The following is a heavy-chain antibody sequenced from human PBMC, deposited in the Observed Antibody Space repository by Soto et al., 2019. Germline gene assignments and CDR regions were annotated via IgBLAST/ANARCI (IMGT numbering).Heavy chain of an antibody. V-gene: IGHV4-31*03. CDR2: IYYSGST. J-gene: IGHJ6*02. Sequence: SETLSLTCTVSGGSISSGGYYWSWIRHHPGNGLEWIGYIYYSGSTYYNPSLKSRVTISVDTSKNQFSLKLSSVTAADTAVYYCAREDFYDSGYSYYYYGMDVWGQGTTVTV. D-gene: IGHD5-12*01. CDR3: AREDFYDSGYSYYYYGMDV. CDR1: GGSISSGGYY.